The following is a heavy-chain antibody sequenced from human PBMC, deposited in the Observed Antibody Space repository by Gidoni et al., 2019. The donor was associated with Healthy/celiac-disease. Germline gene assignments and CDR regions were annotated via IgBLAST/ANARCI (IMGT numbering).Heavy chain of an antibody. CDR3: ARHRSSSWNFDY. D-gene: IGHD6-13*01. V-gene: IGHV5-10-1*03. CDR1: GYSFTSYW. Sequence: EVQLVQSGAEVKKPGESLRNSCKGSGYSFTSYWISWVRQMPGKGLEWMGRIDPSDSYTNYSPSFQGHVTISADKSISTAYLQWSSLKASDTAMYYCARHRSSSWNFDYWGQGTLVTVSS. J-gene: IGHJ4*02. CDR2: IDPSDSYT.